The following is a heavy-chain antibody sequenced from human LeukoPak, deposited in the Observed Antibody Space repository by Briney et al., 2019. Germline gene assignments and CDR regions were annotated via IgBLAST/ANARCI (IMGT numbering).Heavy chain of an antibody. Sequence: SLKVSCKASGYTFTSYDINWVRQATGQGLEWMGWMNLNSGNTGYAQKFQGRVTMTRNTSISTVYMELSSLRSEDTAVYYCARGRRARILYVWGSYNNWFDPWGQGTLVTVPS. D-gene: IGHD3-16*01. CDR2: MNLNSGNT. V-gene: IGHV1-8*01. CDR1: GYTFTSYD. J-gene: IGHJ5*02. CDR3: ARGRRARILYVWGSYNNWFDP.